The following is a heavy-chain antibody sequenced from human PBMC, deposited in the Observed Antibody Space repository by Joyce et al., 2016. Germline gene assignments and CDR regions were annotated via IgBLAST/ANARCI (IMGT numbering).Heavy chain of an antibody. J-gene: IGHJ4*02. D-gene: IGHD6-19*01. Sequence: QVRLVQSGAEVKRPGASVKVSCKASGYDFSSHGISWVRKAPGQGLEWMAWINTDTGGTEYARSFRDRLTLTTDTSTNTVYMDLGRLRSDDTAVYFCARALIDNSGEGFDYWGQGTLLSVSS. CDR1: GYDFSSHG. CDR3: ARALIDNSGEGFDY. CDR2: INTDTGGT. V-gene: IGHV1-18*01.